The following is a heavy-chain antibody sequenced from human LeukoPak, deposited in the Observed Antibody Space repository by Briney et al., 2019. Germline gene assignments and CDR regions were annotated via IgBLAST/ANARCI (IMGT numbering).Heavy chain of an antibody. D-gene: IGHD2-2*01. CDR1: GFTFSSFE. V-gene: IGHV3-48*03. CDR3: ARGCSTTSCYYWYFDL. CDR2: ISSGGNTI. J-gene: IGHJ2*01. Sequence: GGSLRLSCAASGFTFSSFEMNWVRQAPGKGLEWVSYISSGGNTIFYADSVKGRFTISRDNAKNSLYLQMSSLRAEDTALYYCARGCSTTSCYYWYFDLWGRGTLVTVSS.